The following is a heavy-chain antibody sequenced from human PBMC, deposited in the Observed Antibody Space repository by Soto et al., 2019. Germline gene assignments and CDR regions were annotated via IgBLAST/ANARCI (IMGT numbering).Heavy chain of an antibody. CDR3: AKDQATSLGPHHYLDV. Sequence: EVQLLESGGGLVQPGGSLRLSCAASGFNLRSYAMSWVRQAPGKGLEWVSIITGRDGLTYHADSVEGRFTISKDNSKNTLYLQMNSLRAEDTAVYYCAKDQATSLGPHHYLDVWGKGTTVTVSS. CDR2: ITGRDGLT. CDR1: GFNLRSYA. V-gene: IGHV3-23*01. J-gene: IGHJ6*03. D-gene: IGHD5-12*01.